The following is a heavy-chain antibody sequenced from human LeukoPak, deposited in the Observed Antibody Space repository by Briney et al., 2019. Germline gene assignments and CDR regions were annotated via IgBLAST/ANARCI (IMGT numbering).Heavy chain of an antibody. D-gene: IGHD3-22*01. CDR1: GYTFTGYY. CDR3: ASTRPGIVVSYFDY. J-gene: IGHJ4*02. CDR2: INPNSGGT. Sequence: ASVKVSCKASGYTFTGYYMHWVRQAPGQGLEWMGWINPNSGGTNYARKFQGRVTMTRDTSISTAYMELSRLRSDDTAVYYCASTRPGIVVSYFDYWGQGTLVTVSS. V-gene: IGHV1-2*02.